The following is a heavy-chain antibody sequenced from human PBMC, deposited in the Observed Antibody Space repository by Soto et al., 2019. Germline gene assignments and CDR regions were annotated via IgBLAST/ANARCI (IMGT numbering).Heavy chain of an antibody. CDR3: AYGRLGYCSGGSCYHYYYYMDV. CDR1: GFTFTISA. V-gene: IGHV1-58*02. Sequence: SVKVSCKASGFTFTISARQWVRQARGQRLEWIGWIVVGSGNTNYAQKFQERVTITRDMSTSTAYMELSSLRSEDTAVYYCAYGRLGYCSGGSCYHYYYYMDVWGKGTTVTVSS. D-gene: IGHD2-15*01. CDR2: IVVGSGNT. J-gene: IGHJ6*03.